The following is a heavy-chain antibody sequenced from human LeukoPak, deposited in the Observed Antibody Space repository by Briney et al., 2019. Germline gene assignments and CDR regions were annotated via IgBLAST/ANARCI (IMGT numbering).Heavy chain of an antibody. J-gene: IGHJ5*02. Sequence: SETLSLTCTVSGGSISRYYWSWIRQPPGKGLEWIGEINHSGSTNYNPSLKSRVTISVDTSKNQFSLKLSSVTAADTAVYYCARPYSYGPRGGFDPWGQGTLVTVSS. V-gene: IGHV4-34*01. CDR2: INHSGST. CDR1: GGSISRYY. CDR3: ARPYSYGPRGGFDP. D-gene: IGHD5-18*01.